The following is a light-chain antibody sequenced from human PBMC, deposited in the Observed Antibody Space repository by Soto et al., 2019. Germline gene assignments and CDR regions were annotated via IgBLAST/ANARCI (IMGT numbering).Light chain of an antibody. Sequence: EIVMTQSPATLSVSPGERATLSCRASQSVSSNLAWYQQKPGQAPRLLIYGASTRATGIPARFSGGGSGTEFTLTISSLQSEDFAVYYCQQYGSSPPITFGQGTRLEI. V-gene: IGKV3-15*01. J-gene: IGKJ5*01. CDR2: GAS. CDR3: QQYGSSPPIT. CDR1: QSVSSN.